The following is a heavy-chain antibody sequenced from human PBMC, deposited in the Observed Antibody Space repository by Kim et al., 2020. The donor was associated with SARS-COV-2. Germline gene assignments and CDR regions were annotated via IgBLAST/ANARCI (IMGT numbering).Heavy chain of an antibody. V-gene: IGHV4-34*01. CDR3: ARGLIRGYCSSTSCRRGNAFDI. CDR2: INHSGST. D-gene: IGHD2-2*01. Sequence: SETLSLTCAVYGGSFSGYYWSWIRQPPGKGLEWIGEINHSGSTNYNPSLKSRVTISVDTSKNQFSLKLSSVTAADTAVYYCARGLIRGYCSSTSCRRGNAFDIWGQGTMVTVSS. CDR1: GGSFSGYY. J-gene: IGHJ3*02.